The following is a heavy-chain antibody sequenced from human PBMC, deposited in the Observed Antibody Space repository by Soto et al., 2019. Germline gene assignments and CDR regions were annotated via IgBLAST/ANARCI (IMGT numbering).Heavy chain of an antibody. J-gene: IGHJ4*02. CDR1: GGSISSNY. CDR3: ARYRREAVAGYTLDN. V-gene: IGHV4-59*01. D-gene: IGHD6-13*01. CDR2: VYNSGST. Sequence: PSETLSLTCTVSGGSISSNYWTWIRQPPGKGLEWIGYVYNSGSTNYNPSLKSRVTISEDTSKSQYSLKVNSMTAADTAVYYCARYRREAVAGYTLDNWGQGILVTVSS.